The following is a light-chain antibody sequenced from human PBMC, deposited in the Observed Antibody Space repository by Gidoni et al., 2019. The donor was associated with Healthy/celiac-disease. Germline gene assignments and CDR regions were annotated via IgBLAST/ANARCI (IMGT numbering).Light chain of an antibody. Sequence: EIVLTPSPGTLSLSPGERATLSCRASQSVSSSYLAWYQPKPGQAPRLLIYGASSRATGIPDRFSGSGSGTDFTLTISRLEPQDFAVYYCQQYGSSPPITFGGGTKVEIK. CDR3: QQYGSSPPIT. CDR2: GAS. J-gene: IGKJ4*01. CDR1: QSVSSSY. V-gene: IGKV3-20*01.